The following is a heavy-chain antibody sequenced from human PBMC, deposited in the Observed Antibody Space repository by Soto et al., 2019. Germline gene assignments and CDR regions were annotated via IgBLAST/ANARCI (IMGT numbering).Heavy chain of an antibody. V-gene: IGHV3-23*01. CDR2: ISGSGGYK. J-gene: IGHJ6*02. CDR3: AKDRNLKDYYGMDV. CDR1: GLTFSS. Sequence: PVGSLRLSCRDSGLTFSSWVRQAPGKGLEWVSGISGSGGYKYYADSVKGRFTISRDDSKNTVYLQLNSLRAEDTAVYYCAKDRNLKDYYGMDVWGQGTTVTVSS.